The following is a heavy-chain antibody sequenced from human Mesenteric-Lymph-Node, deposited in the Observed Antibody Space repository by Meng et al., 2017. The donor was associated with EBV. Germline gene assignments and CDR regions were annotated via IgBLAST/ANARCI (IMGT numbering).Heavy chain of an antibody. J-gene: IGHJ4*02. CDR3: ASYSSSSVDY. Sequence: QLQRQESGPGLVKPSETLSLTCTVSGGSISSSSYHWGWIRQPPGKGLEWIGTIYYTGSTYYNPSLKSRLTISVDTSKNQFSLRLSSVTAADTAVYYCASYSSSSVDYWGQGTLVTVSS. CDR1: GGSISSSSYH. D-gene: IGHD6-6*01. V-gene: IGHV4-39*01. CDR2: IYYTGST.